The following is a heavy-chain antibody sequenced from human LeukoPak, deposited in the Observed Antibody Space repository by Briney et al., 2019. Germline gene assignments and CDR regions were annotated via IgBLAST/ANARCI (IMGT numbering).Heavy chain of an antibody. CDR3: ARQYSSSWIDY. Sequence: SETLSLTCTVSGGSISSYYWSWIRQPPGKGLEWIGYIYYSGSTNYNPSLKSRVTISVDTSKNRFSLKLSSVTAADTAVYYCARQYSSSWIDYWGQGTLVTVSS. CDR2: IYYSGST. D-gene: IGHD6-13*01. J-gene: IGHJ4*02. CDR1: GGSISSYY. V-gene: IGHV4-59*08.